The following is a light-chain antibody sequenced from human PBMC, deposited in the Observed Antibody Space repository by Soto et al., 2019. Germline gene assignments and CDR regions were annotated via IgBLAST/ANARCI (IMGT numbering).Light chain of an antibody. CDR3: QQCYIKGT. J-gene: IGKJ1*01. V-gene: IGKV1-39*01. CDR1: QSISSY. Sequence: IQMTRTPSSRSACEVAGVTITFRASQSISSYLNWYQQKPGTAPKLLIYATSSLHSGVPSRFSASGSGTDFTLTVSSVQPEDFATYYCQQCYIKGTFGQGTKVDIK. CDR2: ATS.